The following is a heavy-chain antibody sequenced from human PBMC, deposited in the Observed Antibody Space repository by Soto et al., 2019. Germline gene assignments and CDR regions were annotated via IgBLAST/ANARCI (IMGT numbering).Heavy chain of an antibody. Sequence: SGTLSLTCTVSGGSISSSSYYWGWIRQPPGKGLEWMGSIYYSGSTYYNPSLKSRVTISVDTSKNQFSLKLSSVTAADTAVYYCARLLGYCSGGSCYGFDYWGQGTLVTVSS. D-gene: IGHD2-15*01. V-gene: IGHV4-39*01. CDR1: GGSISSSSYY. J-gene: IGHJ4*02. CDR3: ARLLGYCSGGSCYGFDY. CDR2: IYYSGST.